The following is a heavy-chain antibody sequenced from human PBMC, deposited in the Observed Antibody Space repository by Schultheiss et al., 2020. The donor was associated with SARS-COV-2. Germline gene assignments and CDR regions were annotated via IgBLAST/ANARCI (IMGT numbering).Heavy chain of an antibody. CDR2: IYHSGST. Sequence: SETLSLTCTVSGGSISSYYWSWIRQPPGKGLEWIGYIYHSGSTNYNPSLKSRVTISVDTSKNQFSLKLSSVTAADTAVYYCARSDSSQYYFDYWGQGTLVTVSS. CDR1: GGSISSYY. D-gene: IGHD3-22*01. J-gene: IGHJ4*02. V-gene: IGHV4-59*12. CDR3: ARSDSSQYYFDY.